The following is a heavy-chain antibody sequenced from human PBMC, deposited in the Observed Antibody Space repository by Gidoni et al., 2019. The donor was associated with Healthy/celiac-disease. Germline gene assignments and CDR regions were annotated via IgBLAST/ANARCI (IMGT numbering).Heavy chain of an antibody. V-gene: IGHV1-69*01. J-gene: IGHJ2*01. Sequence: QVQLVQSGAEVKKPGSSVKVSCQASGGTFSSYAISWVRQAPGQGLEWMGGIIPIFGTANYAQKLQGRVTITADESTSTAYMELSSLRSEDTAVYYCARAGVGGDRYWYFDLWGRGTLVTVSS. D-gene: IGHD2-21*02. CDR2: IIPIFGTA. CDR3: ARAGVGGDRYWYFDL. CDR1: GGTFSSYA.